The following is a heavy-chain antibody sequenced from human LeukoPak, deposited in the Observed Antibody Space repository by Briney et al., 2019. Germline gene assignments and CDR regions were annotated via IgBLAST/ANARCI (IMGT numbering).Heavy chain of an antibody. CDR2: IYPDDSDT. J-gene: IGHJ4*02. Sequence: GESLKISCKGSGYSFTSYWIAWVRHMPGKGLEWMGIIYPDDSDTRYNPSFQGQVTISAVKSLSTAYLQWSSLEASDTAIYYCARNPKFSSGWYYFDYWGQGTLVTFSS. CDR1: GYSFTSYW. V-gene: IGHV5-51*01. D-gene: IGHD6-19*01. CDR3: ARNPKFSSGWYYFDY.